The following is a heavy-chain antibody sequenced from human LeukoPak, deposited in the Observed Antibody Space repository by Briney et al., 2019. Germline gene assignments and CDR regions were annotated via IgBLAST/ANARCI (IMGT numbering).Heavy chain of an antibody. CDR3: AREVCSNGCRAFDY. J-gene: IGHJ4*02. V-gene: IGHV4-59*01. D-gene: IGHD6-19*01. CDR1: GGSISFYY. CDR2: IHYTGTA. Sequence: SETLSLTCTVSGGSISFYYWSWIRQPPGKGLEGIGYIHYTGTANYNPSLQSRVITSMDTSKNQFSLKLNSVTAADTDVYYCAREVCSNGCRAFDYWGKGISVTVSS.